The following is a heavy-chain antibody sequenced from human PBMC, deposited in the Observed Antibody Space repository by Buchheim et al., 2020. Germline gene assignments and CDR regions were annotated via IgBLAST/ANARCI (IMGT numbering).Heavy chain of an antibody. CDR3: AKGGTRMDYYSMDV. CDR1: GFMFSSYA. J-gene: IGHJ6*03. CDR2: ISGSGGST. V-gene: IGHV3-23*04. D-gene: IGHD1/OR15-1a*01. Sequence: EVQLVESGGGLVQLGGSLRLSCAASGFMFSSYAMTWVRQAPGKGLYWVSSISGSGGSTFYAVSVKGRFTISRDNSKNTLYLQMNSLRAEDTAVYYCAKGGTRMDYYSMDVWGKGTT.